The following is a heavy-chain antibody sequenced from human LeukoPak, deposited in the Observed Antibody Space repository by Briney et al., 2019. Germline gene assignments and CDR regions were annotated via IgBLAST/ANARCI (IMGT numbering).Heavy chain of an antibody. D-gene: IGHD3-22*01. J-gene: IGHJ2*01. CDR2: IYTSGST. V-gene: IGHV4-61*02. CDR1: GGSISGGSYY. CDR3: AREGYYDSSGSWYFDL. Sequence: SQTLSLTCTVSGGSISGGSYYWSWIRQPAGKGLEWIGRIYTSGSTNYNPSLKSRVTISVDTSKNQFSLKLSSVTAADTAVYYCAREGYYDSSGSWYFDLWGRGTLVTVSS.